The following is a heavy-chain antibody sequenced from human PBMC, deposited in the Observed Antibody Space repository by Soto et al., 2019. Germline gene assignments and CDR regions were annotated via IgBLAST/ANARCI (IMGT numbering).Heavy chain of an antibody. CDR3: ATRRAVMDLRGVDY. CDR2: FDPEDGET. CDR1: GYTLTELS. V-gene: IGHV1-24*01. J-gene: IGHJ4*02. Sequence: GASVKVSCKVSGYTLTELSMHWVRQAPGKGLEWMGGFDPEDGETIYAQKFQGRVTMTEDTSTDTAYMELCSLRSEDTAVYYCATRRAVMDLRGVDYWGQGTLVTVSS. D-gene: IGHD3-16*01.